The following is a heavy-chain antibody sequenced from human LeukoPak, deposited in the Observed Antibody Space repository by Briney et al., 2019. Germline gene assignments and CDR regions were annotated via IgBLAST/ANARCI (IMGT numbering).Heavy chain of an antibody. Sequence: PSETLSLTCTVSGGSISSSSYYWGWIHQPPGKGLEWIGSIYYSGSTYYNPSLKSRVTISVDTSKNQFSLKLSSVTAADTAVYYCARVGATTRWGQGTLVTVSS. D-gene: IGHD1-26*01. V-gene: IGHV4-39*07. CDR3: ARVGATTR. J-gene: IGHJ4*02. CDR2: IYYSGST. CDR1: GGSISSSSYY.